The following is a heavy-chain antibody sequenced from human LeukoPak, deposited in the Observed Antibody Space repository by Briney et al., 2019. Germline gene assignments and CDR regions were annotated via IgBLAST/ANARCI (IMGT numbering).Heavy chain of an antibody. Sequence: PGGSLRLSCSASGFTFSTYWMSWVRQAPGKGLEWVANMRRDGNEIYYLDSVRGRFTISRDNAKNSLYLQMNSLRAEDTAVYYCARDQLRSPGGDITGTTGIDYWGQGTLVTVSS. CDR1: GFTFSTYW. CDR2: MRRDGNEI. J-gene: IGHJ4*02. V-gene: IGHV3-7*01. D-gene: IGHD1-7*01. CDR3: ARDQLRSPGGDITGTTGIDY.